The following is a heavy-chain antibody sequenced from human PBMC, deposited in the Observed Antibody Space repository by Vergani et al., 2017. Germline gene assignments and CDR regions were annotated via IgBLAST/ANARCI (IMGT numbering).Heavy chain of an antibody. D-gene: IGHD2-15*01. CDR3: ANSGVVVAATPDSFDF. Sequence: QVQLVQSGAEVKKPGSSVKVSCKASGGTFSSYAISWVRQAPGQGLEWMGGLIPIFGTANYAQKFQGRFTITADKSTSTAYMELSSLRSEDTAVYYCANSGVVVAATPDSFDFWGQGTMVTVSS. CDR1: GGTFSSYA. J-gene: IGHJ3*01. V-gene: IGHV1-69*06. CDR2: LIPIFGTA.